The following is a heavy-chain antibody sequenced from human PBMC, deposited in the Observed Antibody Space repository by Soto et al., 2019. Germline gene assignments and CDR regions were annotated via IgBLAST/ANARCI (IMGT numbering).Heavy chain of an antibody. CDR1: GFTFSSYS. CDR2: ISSSSSYI. Sequence: GGSLRVWCAASGFTFSSYSMNWVRQSPGKGLEWVSSISSSSSYIYYADSVKGRFTISRDNAKNSLYLQMNSLRAEDTAVYYCARKIAYSSSWYGSYYGMDVWGQGTTVTVSS. CDR3: ARKIAYSSSWYGSYYGMDV. V-gene: IGHV3-21*01. D-gene: IGHD6-13*01. J-gene: IGHJ6*02.